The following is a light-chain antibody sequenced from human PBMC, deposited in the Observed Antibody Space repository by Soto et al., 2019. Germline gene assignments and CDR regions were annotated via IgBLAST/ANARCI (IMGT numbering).Light chain of an antibody. J-gene: IGKJ5*01. V-gene: IGKV3-11*01. Sequence: PGERATLSCRASQSVSSYLAWYQQKPGQAPRLLIYDTSNRATGIPARFSGSGSGTDFTLTISSLEPEDFAVYYCQQRSNWPPITFGQGTRLEIK. CDR2: DTS. CDR3: QQRSNWPPIT. CDR1: QSVSSY.